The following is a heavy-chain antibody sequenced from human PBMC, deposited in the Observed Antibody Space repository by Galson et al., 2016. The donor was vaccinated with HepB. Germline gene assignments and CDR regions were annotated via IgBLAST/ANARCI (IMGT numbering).Heavy chain of an antibody. Sequence: SLRLSCAASGFTFNNYAMTWVRQAPGKGLEWLSTISGNGIATYYGDSLRGRFTISRDDSRNTLFLHMNSLRAEDTAVYYCAKNPNFGDSAYSDFWGQGTLVTVSS. J-gene: IGHJ4*02. CDR1: GFTFNNYA. CDR3: AKNPNFGDSAYSDF. V-gene: IGHV3-23*01. D-gene: IGHD1-1*01. CDR2: ISGNGIAT.